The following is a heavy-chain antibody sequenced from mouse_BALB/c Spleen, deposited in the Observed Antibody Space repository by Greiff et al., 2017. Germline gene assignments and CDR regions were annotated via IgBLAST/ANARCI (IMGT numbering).Heavy chain of an antibody. D-gene: IGHD4-1*01. CDR1: GYAFSSSW. Sequence: QVQLQQSGPELVKPGASVKISCKASGYAFSSSWMNWVKQRPGQGLEWIGRIYPGDGDTNYNGKFKGKATLTADKSSSTAYMQLSSLTSVDSAVYFCARRGTGTGGAMDYWGQGTSVTVSS. J-gene: IGHJ4*01. CDR3: ARRGTGTGGAMDY. CDR2: IYPGDGDT. V-gene: IGHV1-82*01.